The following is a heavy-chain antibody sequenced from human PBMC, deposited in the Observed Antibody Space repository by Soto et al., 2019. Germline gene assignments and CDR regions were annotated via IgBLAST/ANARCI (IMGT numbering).Heavy chain of an antibody. V-gene: IGHV3-74*01. CDR2: INSDGSST. J-gene: IGHJ4*02. Sequence: PGGSLRLSGAASGFAVSSDWMHWVRQAPGKGLVWVSRINSDGSSTSYADSVKGRFTISRDNAKNTLYLQMNSLRAEDTAVYYCARPVAGGGYWGQGTLVTVSS. D-gene: IGHD6-19*01. CDR3: ARPVAGGGY. CDR1: GFAVSSDW.